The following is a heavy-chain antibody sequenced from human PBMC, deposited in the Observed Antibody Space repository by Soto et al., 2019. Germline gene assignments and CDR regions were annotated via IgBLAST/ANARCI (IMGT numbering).Heavy chain of an antibody. CDR2: IIPLFDAA. D-gene: IGHD2-8*02. V-gene: IGHV1-69*01. Sequence: QMQLLQSEAEVKKPGSSVKVSCASFGGSIKDYAFNWVRQAPGQGLEWMGGIIPLFDAADYAQQFQGRVTVTADASTNSGYIDLSRLRSEDTAVYYCASAWGRTGDGPNEGGFDSWGQGTMVTVSS. J-gene: IGHJ3*02. CDR1: GGSIKDYA. CDR3: ASAWGRTGDGPNEGGFDS.